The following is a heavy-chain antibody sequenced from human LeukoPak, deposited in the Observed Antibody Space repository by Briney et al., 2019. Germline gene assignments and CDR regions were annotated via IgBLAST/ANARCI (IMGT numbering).Heavy chain of an antibody. J-gene: IGHJ4*02. CDR1: GFTFSSYE. Sequence: GGSLRLSCEASGFTFSSYEMNWVRQAPGKGLEWVSYISSSGSTIYYADSVKGRFTISRDNAKNSLYLQMNSLRAEDTAVYYCASGRGVYCSGGSCSYFDYWGQGTLVTVSS. D-gene: IGHD2-15*01. CDR3: ASGRGVYCSGGSCSYFDY. CDR2: ISSSGSTI. V-gene: IGHV3-48*03.